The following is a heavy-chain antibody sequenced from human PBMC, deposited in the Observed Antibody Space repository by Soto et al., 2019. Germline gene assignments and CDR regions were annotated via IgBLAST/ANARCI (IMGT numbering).Heavy chain of an antibody. CDR2: IIPIIGTP. J-gene: IGHJ5*02. CDR1: GGTFSSYV. CDR3: ARGRPYSYDSSGYHWFDP. Sequence: QVQLVQSGAEVKKPGSSVKVSCKASGGTFSSYVITWVRQAPGQGLEWMGGIIPIIGTPNYAQNFQGRVTITEDKSTTTAYMELSSLRSEDTAVYYCARGRPYSYDSSGYHWFDPWGQGTLVTVSS. D-gene: IGHD3-22*01. V-gene: IGHV1-69*06.